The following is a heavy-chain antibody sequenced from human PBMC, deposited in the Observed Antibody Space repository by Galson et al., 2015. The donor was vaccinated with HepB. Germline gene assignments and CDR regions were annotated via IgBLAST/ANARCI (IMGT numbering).Heavy chain of an antibody. J-gene: IGHJ3*01. V-gene: IGHV6-1*01. D-gene: IGHD3-3*01. Sequence: CAISGDSVSSNSAAWNWLRQSPSRGLEWLGRTYYRSKLHNDYAVSVKSRITINPDTSKTQFSLQLKSVTPGDTAVYYCARSVGRWAFDLWGQGTMVTVSS. CDR1: GDSVSSNSAA. CDR3: ARSVGRWAFDL. CDR2: TYYRSKLHN.